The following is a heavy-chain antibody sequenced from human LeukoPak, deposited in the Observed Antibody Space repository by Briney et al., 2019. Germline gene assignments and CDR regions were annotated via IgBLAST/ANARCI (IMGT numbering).Heavy chain of an antibody. CDR3: ARRFAPSRNDAFDI. CDR2: IYYSGST. J-gene: IGHJ3*02. Sequence: SETLSLTCTVSGGSINSSSYYWGWIRQPPGEGLEWIGTIYYSGSTYYNPSLKSRVTISVDTSKNQFSLKLSSVTASDTAVYYCARRFAPSRNDAFDIWGQGTMVTVPS. V-gene: IGHV4-39*01. CDR1: GGSINSSSYY. D-gene: IGHD3-10*01.